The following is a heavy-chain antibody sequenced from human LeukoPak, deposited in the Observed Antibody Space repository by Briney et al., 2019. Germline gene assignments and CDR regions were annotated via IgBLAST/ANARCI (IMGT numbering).Heavy chain of an antibody. J-gene: IGHJ4*02. CDR2: ISYDGSNK. CDR1: GFTFSSYA. Sequence: PGRSLRLSCAASGFTFSSYAMHWVRQAPGKGLEWVAVISYDGSNKYYADSVKGRFTISRDNSKNTLYLQMNSLRAEDTAVYYCAKGGLRFLEWHWGQGTLVTVSS. D-gene: IGHD3-3*01. V-gene: IGHV3-30-3*01. CDR3: AKGGLRFLEWH.